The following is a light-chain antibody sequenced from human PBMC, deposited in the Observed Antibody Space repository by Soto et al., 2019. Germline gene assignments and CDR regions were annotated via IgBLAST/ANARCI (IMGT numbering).Light chain of an antibody. Sequence: EIVLTQSPGTLSLSPGERASLSCRASQSVNSNYLAWYQQKPGQAPRLLIYGASTRATAIPDRSSGSGSGTDFTLTISRLEAEDFAVYYCQQYSTSGLTFGGGTKV. CDR2: GAS. V-gene: IGKV3-20*01. J-gene: IGKJ4*01. CDR1: QSVNSNY. CDR3: QQYSTSGLT.